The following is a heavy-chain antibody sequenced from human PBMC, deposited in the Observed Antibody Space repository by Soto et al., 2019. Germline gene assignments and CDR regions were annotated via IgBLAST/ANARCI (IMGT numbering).Heavy chain of an antibody. CDR3: ASRYDSSDY. CDR1: GGTFSSYT. D-gene: IGHD3-22*01. CDR2: IIPILGIA. J-gene: IGHJ4*02. V-gene: IGHV1-69*02. Sequence: QVQLVQSGAEVKKPGSSVKVSCKASGGTFSSYTISWVRQAPGQGLEWMGRIIPILGIASYAQKFQGRVTXXADKSTSTAYMELSSLRSEDTAVYYCASRYDSSDYWGQGTLVTVSS.